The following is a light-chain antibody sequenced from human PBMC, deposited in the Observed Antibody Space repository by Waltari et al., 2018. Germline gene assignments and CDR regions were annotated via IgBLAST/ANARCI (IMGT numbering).Light chain of an antibody. J-gene: IGKJ1*01. V-gene: IGKV3-20*01. CDR3: QHYGGFPWS. CDR1: RTVYSDY. CDR2: GVS. Sequence: DTLWPQSPGTLSLSPGATATLPCRASRTVYSDYLAWYQQKSGQAPSLLIYGVSNRATGVADRFSGSGSGTDFYLTITRLEPEDAAVYFCQHYGGFPWSFGQGTKVEIK.